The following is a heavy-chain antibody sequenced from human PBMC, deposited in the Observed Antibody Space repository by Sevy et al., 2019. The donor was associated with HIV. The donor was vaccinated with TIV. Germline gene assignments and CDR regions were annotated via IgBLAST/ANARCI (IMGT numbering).Heavy chain of an antibody. CDR3: TTGDPYNRYGYMRPYFFDY. V-gene: IGHV3-15*01. D-gene: IGHD5-18*01. CDR1: GFTFSSFF. Sequence: GGSLRLSCAASGFTFSSFFMSWVRQAPGKGLEWVGRIKSKTDGGTGDYAAPVKGRFSISRDDSKNTLYLQMNSLKTEDTAVYYCTTGDPYNRYGYMRPYFFDYWGQGTLVTVSS. J-gene: IGHJ4*02. CDR2: IKSKTDGGTG.